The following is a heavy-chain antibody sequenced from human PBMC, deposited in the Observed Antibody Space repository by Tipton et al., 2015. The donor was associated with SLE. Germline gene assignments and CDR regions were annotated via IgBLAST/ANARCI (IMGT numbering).Heavy chain of an antibody. V-gene: IGHV1-2*06. CDR2: INPNSGGT. CDR1: GYTFTGYY. CDR3: ARWGTTHAFDI. D-gene: IGHD1-7*01. J-gene: IGHJ3*02. Sequence: QLVQSGAEVKKPGAPVKVSCKASGYTFTGYYMHWVRQAPGQGLEWMGRINPNSGGTNYAQKFQGRVTMTRDTSTSTVYMELRSLRSDDTAMFYCARWGTTHAFDIWGQGTMVTVSS.